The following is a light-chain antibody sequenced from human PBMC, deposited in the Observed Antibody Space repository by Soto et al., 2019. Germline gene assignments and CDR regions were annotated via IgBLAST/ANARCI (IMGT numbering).Light chain of an antibody. CDR1: QSVSSSY. V-gene: IGKV3-20*01. CDR3: QQYGSSPLT. Sequence: EIVLTQSPCTLSLSPGERATLSCRASQSVSSSYLAWYQQKPGQAPRLLIYGASSRATGIPDRVSGSGSGTDFTLTISRLEPEDFAVYYCQQYGSSPLTFGGGTKVEIK. J-gene: IGKJ4*01. CDR2: GAS.